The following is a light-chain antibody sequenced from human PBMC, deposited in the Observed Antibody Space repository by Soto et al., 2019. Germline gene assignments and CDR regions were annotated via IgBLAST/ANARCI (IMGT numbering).Light chain of an antibody. CDR3: QTWGTGIQV. V-gene: IGLV4-69*01. CDR1: SGHSSYA. CDR2: LNSDGSH. J-gene: IGLJ2*01. Sequence: QSVLTQSPSASASLGASVKLTCTLSSGHSSYAIAWHQQQPEKGPRYLMKLNSDGSHSKGDGIPDRFSGSSSGAERYPAISSLQAADEADFYCQTWGTGIQVFGGGTEVTVL.